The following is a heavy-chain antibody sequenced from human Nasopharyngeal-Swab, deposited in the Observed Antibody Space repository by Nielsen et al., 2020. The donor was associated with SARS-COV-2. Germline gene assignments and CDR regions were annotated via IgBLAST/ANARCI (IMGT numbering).Heavy chain of an antibody. Sequence: SLKISCAASGFTFDDYAMHWVRQAPGKGLEWVSGISWNSGSIGYADSVKGRFTISRDNAKNSLYLQMNSLRAEDTALYYCARGGYYYDSSGYYDYWGQGTLVTVSS. CDR3: ARGGYYYDSSGYYDY. CDR1: GFTFDDYA. CDR2: ISWNSGSI. J-gene: IGHJ4*02. D-gene: IGHD3-22*01. V-gene: IGHV3-9*01.